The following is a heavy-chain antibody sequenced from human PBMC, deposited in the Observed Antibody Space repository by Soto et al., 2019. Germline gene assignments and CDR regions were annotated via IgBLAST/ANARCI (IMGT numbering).Heavy chain of an antibody. CDR3: GAAAGTNGSPFDY. CDR2: ISGSGGST. CDR1: GFTFSSHA. D-gene: IGHD6-13*01. J-gene: IGHJ4*02. V-gene: IGHV3-23*01. Sequence: GGALRLSCAASGFTFSSHAMSWVRPAPGKGLEWVSAISGSGGSTYYADSVKGRFTISRDNSKNTLYLQMNSLRAEDTAVYYCGAAAGTNGSPFDYWGQGTLVTVSS.